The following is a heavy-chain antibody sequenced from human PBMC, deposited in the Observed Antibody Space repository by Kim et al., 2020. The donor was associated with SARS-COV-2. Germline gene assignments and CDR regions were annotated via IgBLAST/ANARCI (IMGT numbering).Heavy chain of an antibody. D-gene: IGHD4-4*01. CDR3: ARVAYSNSDGMDV. J-gene: IGHJ6*02. Sequence: YAQKFQVRVTITADKSTSTAYMELSSLRSEDTAVYYCARVAYSNSDGMDVWGQGTTVTVSS. V-gene: IGHV1-69*04.